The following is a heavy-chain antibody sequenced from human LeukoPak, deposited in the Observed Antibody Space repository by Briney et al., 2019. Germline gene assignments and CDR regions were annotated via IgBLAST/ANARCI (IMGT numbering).Heavy chain of an antibody. CDR1: GGSISSYF. J-gene: IGHJ4*02. Sequence: SETLSLTCTVSGGSISSYFWSWIRQLAGKGLEWIGRIYISGSTNYIPSLKSRVTMSVDTSKRQFSLKLSSVTAADTAVYFCARGERSYYDFWGQGTLVTVSS. CDR3: ARGERSYYDF. D-gene: IGHD1-26*01. V-gene: IGHV4-4*07. CDR2: IYISGST.